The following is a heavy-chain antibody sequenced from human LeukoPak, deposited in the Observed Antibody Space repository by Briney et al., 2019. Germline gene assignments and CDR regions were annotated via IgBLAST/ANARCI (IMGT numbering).Heavy chain of an antibody. V-gene: IGHV1-69*04. CDR2: IIPILGIT. Sequence: SVKVSCKASGGTFSSYAISWVRQAPGQGLEWTGRIIPILGITNYAQMFQGRVTITADKSTSTAYMELSSLRSEDTAVYYCARDTGSDYHGAFDIWGQGTMVTVSS. D-gene: IGHD1-26*01. CDR1: GGTFSSYA. J-gene: IGHJ3*02. CDR3: ARDTGSDYHGAFDI.